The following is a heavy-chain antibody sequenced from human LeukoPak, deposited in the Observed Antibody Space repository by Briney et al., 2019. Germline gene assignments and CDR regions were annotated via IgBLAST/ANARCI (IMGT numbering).Heavy chain of an antibody. CDR1: GFTFSNYA. V-gene: IGHV3-23*01. CDR3: SKWGDYDVLTGYYDSDF. Sequence: PGASLRLSCAASGFTFSNYAMSWVRQAPGKGLELVSAIVGSCGSTYYADSVKGRFTISRDNSKNTLFLQMNSLRVEDTALYYCSKWGDYDVLTGYYDSDFWGQGTLVTVSS. CDR2: IVGSCGST. J-gene: IGHJ4*02. D-gene: IGHD3-9*01.